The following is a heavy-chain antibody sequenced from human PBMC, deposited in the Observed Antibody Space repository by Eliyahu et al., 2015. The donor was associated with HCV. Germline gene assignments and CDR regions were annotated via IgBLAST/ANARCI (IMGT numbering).Heavy chain of an antibody. CDR3: ARGGGTTLRAGFDS. V-gene: IGHV3-30*04. D-gene: IGHD1-1*01. J-gene: IGHJ4*02. Sequence: QAPGKGLEWVALISFDGSNEYYADSVKGRFTISRDNSRNTLYLQMDSLRAEDTAVYYCARGGGTTLRAGFDSWGQGTLVTVSS. CDR2: ISFDGSNE.